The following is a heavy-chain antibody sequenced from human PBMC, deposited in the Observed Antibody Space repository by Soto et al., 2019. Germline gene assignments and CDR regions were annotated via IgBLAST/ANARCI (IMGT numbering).Heavy chain of an antibody. CDR2: IYYSGST. CDR1: GGSISSGGYY. V-gene: IGHV4-31*01. Sequence: QVQLQESGPGLVKPSQTLSLTCTVSGGSISSGGYYWTWIRQHPGKGLEWIGYIYYSGSTYYDPSPKRQVTIAVDTSKSQSSLKLSSGTAADTAVYFCAREPLTWAQETLVTVSS. J-gene: IGHJ4*02. CDR3: AREPLT.